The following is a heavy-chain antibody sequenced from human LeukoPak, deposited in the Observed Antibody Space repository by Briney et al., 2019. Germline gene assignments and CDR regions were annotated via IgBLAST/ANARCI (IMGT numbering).Heavy chain of an antibody. CDR2: IWYDGSNK. CDR1: GFTFSSYG. J-gene: IGHJ4*02. V-gene: IGHV3-33*01. CDR3: AREDYDAEFVY. Sequence: GGSLRLSCAASGFTFSSYGMHWVRQAPGKGLEWVAVIWYDGSNKYYADSVKGRFTISRDNSKNTLYLQMNGLRAEDTAVYYCAREDYDAEFVYWGQGTLVTVSS. D-gene: IGHD4/OR15-4a*01.